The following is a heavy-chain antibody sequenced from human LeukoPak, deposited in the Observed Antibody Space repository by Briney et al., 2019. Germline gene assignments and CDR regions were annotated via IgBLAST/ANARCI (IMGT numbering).Heavy chain of an antibody. D-gene: IGHD2-2*01. CDR3: ARNPAPIPYYYGMDV. Sequence: PGGSLRLSCAASGFTFSSYSMNWVRQAPGKGLEWVSSISNSGSYIYYADSVKGRFTISRDNAKNSLYLQMNSLRAEDTAVYYCARNPAPIPYYYGMDVWGQGTTVTVSS. CDR2: ISNSGSYI. V-gene: IGHV3-21*01. J-gene: IGHJ6*02. CDR1: GFTFSSYS.